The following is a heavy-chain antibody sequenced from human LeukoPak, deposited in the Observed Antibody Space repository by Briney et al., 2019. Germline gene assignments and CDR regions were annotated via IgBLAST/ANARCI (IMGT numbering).Heavy chain of an antibody. CDR1: GFTVSNNY. D-gene: IGHD1-14*01. Sequence: SGGSLRLSCTASGFTVSNNYMSWVRQAPGKRLEWVSISYSDSNTNYADSVKGRFTISRDTSQNTLSLQMNSLRAEGTAVYYCVRKNRDFNAAFDIWGQGTVVTVSS. J-gene: IGHJ3*02. V-gene: IGHV3-53*01. CDR3: VRKNRDFNAAFDI. CDR2: SYSDSNT.